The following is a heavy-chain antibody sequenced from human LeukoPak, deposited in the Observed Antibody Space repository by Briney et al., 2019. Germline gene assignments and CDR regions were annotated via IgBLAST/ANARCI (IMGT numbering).Heavy chain of an antibody. CDR1: GFTFSSYA. V-gene: IGHV3-48*04. D-gene: IGHD5-18*01. Sequence: GGSLRLSCAASGFTFSSYAMHWIRQPPGKGLEWVSYISGSGGSIYYTDSVKGRFTISTDDAKNSLYLQMNSLRADDTAVYYCARVPLGYNYGSSAFDIWGQGTTVTVSS. CDR2: ISGSGGSI. J-gene: IGHJ3*02. CDR3: ARVPLGYNYGSSAFDI.